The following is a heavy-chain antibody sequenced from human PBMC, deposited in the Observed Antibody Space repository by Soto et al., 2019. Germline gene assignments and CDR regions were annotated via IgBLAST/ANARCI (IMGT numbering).Heavy chain of an antibody. D-gene: IGHD1-1*01. J-gene: IGHJ4*02. CDR1: GYTFTSYG. CDR2: ISAHNGNT. V-gene: IGHV1-18*01. CDR3: ARGRYGDY. Sequence: QVHLVQSGAEVKKPGASVKVSCKASGYTFTSYGITWVRQAPGQGLEWMGWISAHNGNTDYAQKLEGRVIVTRDTATSTAYMELRSLRSDDTAVYYCARGRYGDYWGQGALVTVSS.